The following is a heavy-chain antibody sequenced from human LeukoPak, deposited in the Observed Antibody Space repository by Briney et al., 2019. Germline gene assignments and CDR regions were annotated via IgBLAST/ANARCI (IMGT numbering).Heavy chain of an antibody. Sequence: SETLSLTCTVSGGSISSSSYYWGWIRQPPGKGLEWIGSIYYSGSTYYNPSLKSRVTISVDTSKNQFSLKLSSVTAADTAVYYCARVTYDSSGKDYWGQGTLVTVSS. CDR3: ARVTYDSSGKDY. CDR2: IYYSGST. CDR1: GGSISSSSYY. V-gene: IGHV4-39*07. D-gene: IGHD3-22*01. J-gene: IGHJ4*02.